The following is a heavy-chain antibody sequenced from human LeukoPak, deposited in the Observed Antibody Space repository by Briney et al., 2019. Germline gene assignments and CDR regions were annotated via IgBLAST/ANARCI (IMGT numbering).Heavy chain of an antibody. J-gene: IGHJ5*02. V-gene: IGHV3-9*01. CDR1: GFIFNNYA. CDR3: AKAPESMLRINWFDP. D-gene: IGHD1-14*01. CDR2: ISWNSGSI. Sequence: PGGSLRLSCAGSGFIFNNYAMHWVRQAPGKGLEWVSGISWNSGSIGYADSVKGRFTISRDNAKNSLYLQMNSLRAEDTALYYCAKAPESMLRINWFDPWGQGTLVTVSS.